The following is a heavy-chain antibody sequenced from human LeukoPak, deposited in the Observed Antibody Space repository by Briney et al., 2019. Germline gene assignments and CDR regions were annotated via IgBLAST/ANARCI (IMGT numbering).Heavy chain of an antibody. CDR2: ISAYNGNT. D-gene: IGHD6-13*01. CDR3: ARDEGQQLYNWFDP. J-gene: IGHJ5*02. Sequence: GASVKVSCKASGYTFTSYGISWVRQAPGQGLEWMGWISAYNGNTNYAQKLQGRATMTTDTSTSTAYMELRSLRSDDTAVYYCARDEGQQLYNWFDPWGQGTLVTVSS. V-gene: IGHV1-18*01. CDR1: GYTFTSYG.